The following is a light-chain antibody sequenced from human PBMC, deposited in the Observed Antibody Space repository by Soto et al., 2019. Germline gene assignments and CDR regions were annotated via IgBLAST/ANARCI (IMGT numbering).Light chain of an antibody. CDR2: GVT. CDR3: CSYAGRSHYV. Sequence: SVLTQPASVSGSPGQSITISCTGVNSDVGSYDLVSWYQQHPDKAPQLLIYGVTKRPSGVSNRFSGSKSGNTASLTISGLQTEDEADYYCCSYAGRSHYVFGTGTKVTVL. CDR1: NSDVGSYDL. V-gene: IGLV2-23*02. J-gene: IGLJ1*01.